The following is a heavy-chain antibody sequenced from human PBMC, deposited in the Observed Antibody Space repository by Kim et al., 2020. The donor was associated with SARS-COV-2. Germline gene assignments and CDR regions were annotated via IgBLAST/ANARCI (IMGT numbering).Heavy chain of an antibody. Sequence: GGSTYDADSVKGRFTISRDNSKNTLYLQMSSLRAEDTAVYYCVKDGGQSFWGQGTLVTVSS. D-gene: IGHD2-15*01. CDR3: VKDGGQSF. CDR2: GGST. J-gene: IGHJ4*02. V-gene: IGHV3-64D*09.